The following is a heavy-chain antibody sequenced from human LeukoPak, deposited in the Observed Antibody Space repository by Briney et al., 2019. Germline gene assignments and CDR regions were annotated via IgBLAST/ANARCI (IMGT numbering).Heavy chain of an antibody. D-gene: IGHD4-11*01. Sequence: PGRSLRLSCAASGFTFSSYGMHWVRQAPGKGLEWVAVISYDGSNKYYAHSVKGRFTISRDNSKNTLYLQMNSLRAEDTAVYYCAKSYSNYEWYFDYWGQGTLVTVSS. CDR3: AKSYSNYEWYFDY. V-gene: IGHV3-30*18. CDR2: ISYDGSNK. J-gene: IGHJ4*02. CDR1: GFTFSSYG.